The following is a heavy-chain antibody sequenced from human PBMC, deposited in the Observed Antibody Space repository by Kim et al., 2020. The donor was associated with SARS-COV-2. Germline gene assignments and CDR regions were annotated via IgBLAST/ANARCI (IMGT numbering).Heavy chain of an antibody. D-gene: IGHD3-9*01. V-gene: IGHV3-21*04. J-gene: IGHJ4*02. Sequence: GGSLRLSCAASGFTFSSYSMNWVRQAPGKGLEWVSSISSSSSYIYYADSVKGRFTISRDNAKNSLYLQMNSLRAEDTAVYYCARGPPLRYFDWLSTPGLDYWGQGTLVTVSS. CDR3: ARGPPLRYFDWLSTPGLDY. CDR2: ISSSSSYI. CDR1: GFTFSSYS.